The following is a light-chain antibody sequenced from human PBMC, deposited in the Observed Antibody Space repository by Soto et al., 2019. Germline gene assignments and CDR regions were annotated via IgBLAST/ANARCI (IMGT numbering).Light chain of an antibody. CDR1: QSVLYSSNNKNY. Sequence: DIVMTQSPDSLAVSLGERATINCKTSQSVLYSSNNKNYLAWYQQRPGQPPKLLIYWASTRESGVPDRFSGSGSGRDFTRTITSLQAEDGAVYYCQQYESTPPTFGQGTKLEIK. J-gene: IGKJ2*01. V-gene: IGKV4-1*01. CDR2: WAS. CDR3: QQYESTPPT.